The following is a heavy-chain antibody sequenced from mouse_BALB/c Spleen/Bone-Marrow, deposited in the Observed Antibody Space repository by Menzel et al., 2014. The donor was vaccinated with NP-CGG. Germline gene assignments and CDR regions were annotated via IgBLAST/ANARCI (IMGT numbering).Heavy chain of an antibody. CDR1: GFSLTSYG. CDR2: IWGDGGT. J-gene: IGHJ3*01. V-gene: IGHV2-3*01. Sequence: VKLQESGPGLVAPSQSLSIPCTVSGFSLTSYGVSWVRQPPGKGLEWLGVIWGDGGTNYHSPLISRLSISKDNSKNQVFLKLNSLQTDDTATYYCALVGDLRLAYWGQGTLVTVSA. D-gene: IGHD1-1*01. CDR3: ALVGDLRLAY.